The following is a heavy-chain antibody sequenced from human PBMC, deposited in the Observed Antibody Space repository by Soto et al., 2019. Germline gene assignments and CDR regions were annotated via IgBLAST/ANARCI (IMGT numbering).Heavy chain of an antibody. CDR3: ARENIAAAGRGLCYGMDV. CDR1: GDSVSSNSAA. J-gene: IGHJ6*02. D-gene: IGHD6-13*01. CDR2: TYYRSKWYN. Sequence: SQTLSLPCAISGDSVSSNSAAWNWIRQSPSRGLEWLGRTYYRSKWYNDYAVSVKSRITINPDTSKNQFSLQLNSVTPEDTAVYYCARENIAAAGRGLCYGMDVWGQGTTVTVSS. V-gene: IGHV6-1*01.